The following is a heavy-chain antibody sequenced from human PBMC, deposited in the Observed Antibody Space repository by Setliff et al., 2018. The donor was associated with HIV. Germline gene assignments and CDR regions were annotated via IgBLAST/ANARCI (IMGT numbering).Heavy chain of an antibody. CDR1: GGSISNFY. Sequence: LSLTCSVSGGSISNFYWSWIRQPPGKGLEWVGHIYSTGDTNYNPSLKGRVTLSADTSKNQLSLSLTSVTAADTAVYYCARVRLTMIMMVDYFDQWGQGTLVTV. V-gene: IGHV4-4*07. J-gene: IGHJ4*02. CDR2: IYSTGDT. CDR3: ARVRLTMIMMVDYFDQ. D-gene: IGHD3-22*01.